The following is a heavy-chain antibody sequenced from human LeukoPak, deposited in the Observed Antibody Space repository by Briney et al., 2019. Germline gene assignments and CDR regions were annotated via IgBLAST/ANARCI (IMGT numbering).Heavy chain of an antibody. V-gene: IGHV3-21*01. Sequence: PGGSLLLSCAASGFTFSTYTMNWVRQAPGKGLEWVSSITDSSSSIYYADSVKGRFTISRDNAKNSLYLQMNSLRVEDTAMYYCARDFSSGSYYGDYYFDYWGQGTLVTVSS. CDR3: ARDFSSGSYYGDYYFDY. D-gene: IGHD1-26*01. CDR1: GFTFSTYT. CDR2: ITDSSSSI. J-gene: IGHJ4*02.